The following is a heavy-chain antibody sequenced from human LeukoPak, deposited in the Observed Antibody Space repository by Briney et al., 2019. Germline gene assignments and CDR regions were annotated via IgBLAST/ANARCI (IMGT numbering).Heavy chain of an antibody. D-gene: IGHD4-23*01. CDR2: IYSGGST. CDR1: GCTVSSNY. Sequence: GGSLRLSCAASGCTVSSNYMSWVRQAPGRGLEWVSVIYSGGSTYYADSVKGRFTISRDNSKNTLYLQMNSLRAEDTAVYYCVTLERLYPYGGKDSGYWGQGTLVTVSS. J-gene: IGHJ4*02. V-gene: IGHV3-66*01. CDR3: VTLERLYPYGGKDSGY.